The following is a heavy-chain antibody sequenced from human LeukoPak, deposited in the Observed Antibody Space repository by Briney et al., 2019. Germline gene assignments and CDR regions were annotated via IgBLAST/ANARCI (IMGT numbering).Heavy chain of an antibody. Sequence: PGGFLRLSCAASGFTFSGSAMHWVRQASGKGLEWVGRIRSKADSYATAYAASVKGRFTISRDDSKNTAYLQMNSLKTEDTAVYYCTRHSSSGPTFDIWGQGTMVTVSS. CDR3: TRHSSSGPTFDI. J-gene: IGHJ3*02. D-gene: IGHD3-22*01. V-gene: IGHV3-73*01. CDR2: IRSKADSYAT. CDR1: GFTFSGSA.